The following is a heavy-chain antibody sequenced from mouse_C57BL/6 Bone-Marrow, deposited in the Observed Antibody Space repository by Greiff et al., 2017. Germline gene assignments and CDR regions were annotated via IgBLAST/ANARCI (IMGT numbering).Heavy chain of an antibody. V-gene: IGHV1-72*01. J-gene: IGHJ3*01. CDR2: IDTNSGGT. CDR1: GYTFTSYW. CDR3: ARGRFRRGAWFAY. Sequence: QVQLQQPGAELVKPGASVKLSCKASGYTFTSYWMHWVKQRPGRGLEWIGRIDTNSGGTKYNEKFKSKATLTVDKPSSTAYMQLSSLTSEDSAVYYCARGRFRRGAWFAYWGQGTLVTVSA.